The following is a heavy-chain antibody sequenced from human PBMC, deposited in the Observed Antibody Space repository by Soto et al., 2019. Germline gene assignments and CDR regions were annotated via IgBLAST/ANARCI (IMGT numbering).Heavy chain of an antibody. CDR2: IIPIFGTA. Sequence: ASLKVSCKASGGTFSSYAISWVRQAPGQGLEWMGGIIPIFGTANYAQKFQGRVTITADESTSTAYMELSSLRSEDTAVYYCARSATVRYYYYYYMDVWGKGTTVTVSS. CDR3: ARSATVRYYYYYYMDV. CDR1: GGTFSSYA. J-gene: IGHJ6*03. V-gene: IGHV1-69*13. D-gene: IGHD4-4*01.